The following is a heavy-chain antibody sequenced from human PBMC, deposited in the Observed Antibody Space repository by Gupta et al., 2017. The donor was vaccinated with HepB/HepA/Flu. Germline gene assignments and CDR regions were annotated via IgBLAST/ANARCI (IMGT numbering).Heavy chain of an antibody. J-gene: IGHJ3*02. CDR2: ISWNTCRI. D-gene: IGHD3-10*01. Sequence: EVQLVESGGGLVQHGRSLRLYCAASGFTFDDYAMHWVRQAPGEGLEWVSGISWNTCRIGYADSVKGRFTISRDNAKNSLYLQMNTLRPEDTAFYYCAKDMNAGSTGAFDIWGQGTMVTVFS. CDR3: AKDMNAGSTGAFDI. CDR1: GFTFDDYA. V-gene: IGHV3-9*01.